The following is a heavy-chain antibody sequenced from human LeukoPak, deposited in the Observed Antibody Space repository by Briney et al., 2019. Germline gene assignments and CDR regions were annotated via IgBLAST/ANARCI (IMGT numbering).Heavy chain of an antibody. CDR3: TTAIAVAGTAQPSFDY. V-gene: IGHV5-51*01. D-gene: IGHD6-19*01. CDR2: IYPGDSDT. CDR1: GYSFTSYW. J-gene: IGHJ4*02. Sequence: GESLKICCMGSGYSFTSYWIGWVRQMPGKGLEWMGIIYPGDSDTRYSPSFQGQVTISADKSISTAYLQWSSLKASDTAMDYCTTAIAVAGTAQPSFDYGGQGTLVTVSS.